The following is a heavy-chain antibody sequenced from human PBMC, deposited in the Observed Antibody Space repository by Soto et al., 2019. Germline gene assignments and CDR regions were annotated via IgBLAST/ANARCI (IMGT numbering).Heavy chain of an antibody. J-gene: IGHJ6*02. CDR3: ARYYYDSSGYSGVLGV. D-gene: IGHD3-22*01. CDR2: INAYNGNT. CDR1: GYTFTSYG. V-gene: IGHV1-18*01. Sequence: GASVKVSCKASGYTFTSYGISWVRQAPGQGLEWMGWINAYNGNTNYAQKLQGRVTMATDTSTSTAYMELRSLRSDDTAVYYCARYYYDSSGYSGVLGVWGQGTTVTVSS.